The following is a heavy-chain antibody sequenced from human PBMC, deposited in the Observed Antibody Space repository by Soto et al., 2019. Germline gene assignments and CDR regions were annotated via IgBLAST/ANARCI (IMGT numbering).Heavy chain of an antibody. D-gene: IGHD2-15*01. CDR2: ISFDGKNR. J-gene: IGHJ4*02. CDR1: GFIFSNYG. Sequence: QVQLVESGGGVVKPGKSLRLSCAASGFIFSNYGMHWVRQAPGKGLEWVALISFDGKNRNYADSVKVRFTIYRDNPKNTLYLEMNSLRPEDTAFYYCAKRGGVVGGSEHPFFEYWGQGTLVTVSS. CDR3: AKRGGVVGGSEHPFFEY. V-gene: IGHV3-30*18.